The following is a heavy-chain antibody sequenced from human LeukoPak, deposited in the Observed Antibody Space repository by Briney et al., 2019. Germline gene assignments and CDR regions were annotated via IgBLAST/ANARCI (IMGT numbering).Heavy chain of an antibody. Sequence: VASVKVSCKASGYTFTGYYMHWVRQAPGQGLEWMGWINPNSGGTNYAQKFRGRVTMTRDTSISTAYMELSRLRSDDTAVYYCARVPGRNNWFDPWGQGTLVTVSS. D-gene: IGHD3-10*01. CDR1: GYTFTGYY. J-gene: IGHJ5*02. CDR3: ARVPGRNNWFDP. CDR2: INPNSGGT. V-gene: IGHV1-2*02.